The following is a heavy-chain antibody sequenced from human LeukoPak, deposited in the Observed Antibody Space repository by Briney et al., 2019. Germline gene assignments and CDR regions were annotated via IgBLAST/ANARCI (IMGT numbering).Heavy chain of an antibody. D-gene: IGHD3-3*01. CDR3: AGLRGTIFGVVPTDFDY. Sequence: SETLSLTCTVSGGSISSSSYYWGWIRQPPGKGLEWIGSIYYSGSTYYNPSLKSRVTISVDTSKNQFSLKLSSVTAADTAVYYCAGLRGTIFGVVPTDFDYWGQGTLVTVSS. V-gene: IGHV4-39*01. J-gene: IGHJ4*02. CDR2: IYYSGST. CDR1: GGSISSSSYY.